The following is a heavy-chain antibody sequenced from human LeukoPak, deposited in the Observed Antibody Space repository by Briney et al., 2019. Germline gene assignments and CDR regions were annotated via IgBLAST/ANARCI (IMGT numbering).Heavy chain of an antibody. D-gene: IGHD3-3*01. CDR2: INPNSGGT. Sequence: GASVKVSCKASGYTFTGYYMRWVRQAPGQGLEWMGWINPNSGGTNYAQKFQGRVTMTRDTSISTAYMELSRLRSDDTAVYYCARGAGDFWSGSNRYYYYYYMDVWGKGTTVTVSS. V-gene: IGHV1-2*02. CDR1: GYTFTGYY. J-gene: IGHJ6*03. CDR3: ARGAGDFWSGSNRYYYYYYMDV.